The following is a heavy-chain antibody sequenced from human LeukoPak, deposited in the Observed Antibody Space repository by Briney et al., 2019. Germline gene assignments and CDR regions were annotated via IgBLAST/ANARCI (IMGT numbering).Heavy chain of an antibody. Sequence: SETLSLTCTVPGGSISSGGYYWSWIRQPPGKGLDWIGDIYYSGTTNYNPSLKSRVTISLDTSKKQLSLKLSSVTAADTAVYYCARVSCTSTSCPGWIDPWGQGTLVTVSS. CDR2: IYYSGTT. CDR3: ARVSCTSTSCPGWIDP. J-gene: IGHJ5*02. D-gene: IGHD2-2*01. V-gene: IGHV4-61*08. CDR1: GGSISSGGYY.